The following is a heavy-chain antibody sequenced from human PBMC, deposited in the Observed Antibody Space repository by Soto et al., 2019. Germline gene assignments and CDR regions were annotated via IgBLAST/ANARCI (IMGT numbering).Heavy chain of an antibody. CDR3: ARSDATKIVLTTYYAMDV. J-gene: IGHJ6*02. V-gene: IGHV1-69*12. CDR1: GGSLSNYG. CDR2: IIPVFGTQ. Sequence: QVQLVQSGAEVKKPGSSVKVSCKASGGSLSNYGISWVRQAPGQGLEWMGAIIPVFGTQDYAQKFQDRVTITADESTTTVYMEVRILTSEDTAVYYCARSDATKIVLTTYYAMDVWGQGTTVTVSS. D-gene: IGHD3-22*01.